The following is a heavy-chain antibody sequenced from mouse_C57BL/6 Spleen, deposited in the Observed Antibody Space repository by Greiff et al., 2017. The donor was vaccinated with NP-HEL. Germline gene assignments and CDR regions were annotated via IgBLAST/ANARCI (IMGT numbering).Heavy chain of an antibody. V-gene: IGHV1-82*01. CDR1: GYAFSSSW. CDR3: ARKPSIYYDYDEGFDY. CDR2: IYPGDGDT. Sequence: VQLQQSGPELVKPGASVKISCKASGYAFSSSWMNWVKQRPGKGLEWIGRIYPGDGDTNYNGKFKGKATLTADKSSSTAYMQLSSLTSEDSAVYFCARKPSIYYDYDEGFDYWGQGTTLTVSS. D-gene: IGHD2-4*01. J-gene: IGHJ2*01.